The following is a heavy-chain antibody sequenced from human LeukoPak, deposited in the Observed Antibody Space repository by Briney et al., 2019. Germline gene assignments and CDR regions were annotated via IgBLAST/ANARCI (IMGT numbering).Heavy chain of an antibody. D-gene: IGHD1-1*01. J-gene: IGHJ4*02. CDR2: IYHSGST. CDR1: GGSFSSHY. CDR3: ARVTEWNDFDY. Sequence: SETLSLTCTVSGGSFSSHYWSWIRQPPGKGLEWIGEIYHSGSTKYYASLKSRVTMSVDTSKNQFSLKLSSVTAADRAVYYCARVTEWNDFDYWGQGTLVTVSS. V-gene: IGHV4-59*11.